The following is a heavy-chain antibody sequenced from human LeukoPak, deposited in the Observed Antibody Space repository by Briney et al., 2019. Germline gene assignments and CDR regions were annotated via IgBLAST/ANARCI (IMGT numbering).Heavy chain of an antibody. CDR2: VRRQTEGATT. CDR3: TTRVVTTNDF. D-gene: IGHD2-21*02. CDR1: GFTFSESW. V-gene: IGHV3-15*01. Sequence: GGSLRLSCAASGFTFSESWMNWVRQAPGKGLGWVGRVRRQTEGATTDYPATVKGRFTISRDDSKNTVYLQMNFLKTEDTAVYYCTTRVVTTNDFWGQGTLVTVSS. J-gene: IGHJ4*02.